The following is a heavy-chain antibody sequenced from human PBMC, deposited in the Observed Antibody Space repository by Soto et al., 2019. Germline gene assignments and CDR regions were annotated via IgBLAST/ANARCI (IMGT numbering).Heavy chain of an antibody. CDR1: RFTFSSYA. D-gene: IGHD2-2*02. Sequence: PGGSLRLSCAAFRFTFSSYAMHWVRQAPGKGLEWVAVISYDGSHKNHADSVKGRFTISRDNSEDTLYLQMNSLRTEDTAVYYCAREEAAIFDNWGQGTLVTVS. CDR3: AREEAAIFDN. J-gene: IGHJ4*02. V-gene: IGHV3-30-3*01. CDR2: ISYDGSHK.